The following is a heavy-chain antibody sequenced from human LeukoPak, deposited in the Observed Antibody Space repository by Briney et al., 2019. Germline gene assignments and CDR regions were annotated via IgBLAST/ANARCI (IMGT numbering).Heavy chain of an antibody. V-gene: IGHV3-23*01. CDR3: AKAVGATTEYFQH. D-gene: IGHD1-26*01. J-gene: IGHJ1*01. Sequence: GGSLRLSCAGSGYTFSSYAMSWVRQAPGKGLEWVSAISGSGGSTYYADSVKGRFTISRDNSKNTLYLQMNSLRAEDTAVYYCAKAVGATTEYFQHWGQGTLVTVSS. CDR2: ISGSGGST. CDR1: GYTFSSYA.